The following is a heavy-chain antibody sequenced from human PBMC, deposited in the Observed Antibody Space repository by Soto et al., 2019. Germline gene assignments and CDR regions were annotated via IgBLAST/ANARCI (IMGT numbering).Heavy chain of an antibody. CDR2: ISYDGSDK. V-gene: IGHV3-30-3*01. J-gene: IGHJ4*02. Sequence: QVQLVESGGGVAQPGRSLRLSCAASGFTFSSYAMHWVRQAPGKGLEWLAVISYDGSDKYYADSVKGRFTISRDNSKNTLYLQMNSLRAEDTAVYSCAREATLYYCDCWGQGTLVTVSS. CDR3: AREATLYYCDC. D-gene: IGHD3-16*01. CDR1: GFTFSSYA.